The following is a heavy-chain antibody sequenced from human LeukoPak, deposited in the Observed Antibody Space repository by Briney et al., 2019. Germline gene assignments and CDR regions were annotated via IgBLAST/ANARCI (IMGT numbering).Heavy chain of an antibody. CDR3: ITDPGDYENF. J-gene: IGHJ4*02. CDR2: IKSKSDGETR. V-gene: IGHV3-15*01. Sequence: GGSLRLSCAASGFSFSNAWMSWVRQAPGKGLEWVGRIKSKSDGETRDYAAPVRGRFAISRDDSKNTLFLLMNRLKTDDTAVYFCITDPGDYENFWGQGTLVTVSS. CDR1: GFSFSNAW. D-gene: IGHD4-17*01.